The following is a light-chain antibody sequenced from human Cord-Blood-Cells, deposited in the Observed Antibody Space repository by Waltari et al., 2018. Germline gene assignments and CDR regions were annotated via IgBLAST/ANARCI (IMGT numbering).Light chain of an antibody. J-gene: IGLJ3*02. CDR2: YDS. V-gene: IGLV3-21*04. Sequence: SYVLTQPPSVSVAPGKTARITWGGNNIGSKRLHWYQQKPGQAPVLVIYYDSGRPSGIPDQLSGSNAGNTANLTIRRVEAGDEADYYCQVWDSSNWVFGGGTKLTVL. CDR1: NIGSKR. CDR3: QVWDSSNWV.